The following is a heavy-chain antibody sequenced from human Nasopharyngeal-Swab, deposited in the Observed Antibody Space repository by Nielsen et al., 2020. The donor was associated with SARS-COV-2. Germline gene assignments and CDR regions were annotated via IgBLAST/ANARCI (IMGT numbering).Heavy chain of an antibody. J-gene: IGHJ5*02. D-gene: IGHD2-21*01. CDR1: GFTFSDYY. Sequence: GESLKISCAASGFTFSDYYMSWIRQAPGKGPEWVSYIGSSGSSGTTIYYADSVKGRFTISRDNAKNSLYLQMDSLRAEDTAVYYCARGRYYGPWGRGTLVTVSS. CDR2: IGSSGSSGTTI. V-gene: IGHV3-11*01. CDR3: ARGRYYGP.